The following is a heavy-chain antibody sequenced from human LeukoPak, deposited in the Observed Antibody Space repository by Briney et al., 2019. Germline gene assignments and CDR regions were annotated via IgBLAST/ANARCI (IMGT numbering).Heavy chain of an antibody. CDR3: ARARIAVAGTDY. V-gene: IGHV4-34*01. CDR1: GGSFSGYY. Sequence: PSETLSLTCAVYGGSFSGYYWSWIRQPPGKGLEWIGEISHSGSTNYNPSLKSRVTISVDTSKNQFSLKLSSVTAADTAVYYCARARIAVAGTDYWGQGTLVTVSS. J-gene: IGHJ4*02. CDR2: ISHSGST. D-gene: IGHD6-19*01.